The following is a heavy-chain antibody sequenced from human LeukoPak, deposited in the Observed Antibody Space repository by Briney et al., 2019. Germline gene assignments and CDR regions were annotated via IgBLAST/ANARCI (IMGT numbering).Heavy chain of an antibody. Sequence: GGSLRLSCAASGFTFSTYALNWVRQAPGKGLKWVSFISASSNYIYYADSVKGRFTISRDNAKNSLYLQMNSLRDEDTAVYYCARTYSSGWYYFDYWGQGTLVTVSS. V-gene: IGHV3-21*01. CDR1: GFTFSTYA. J-gene: IGHJ4*02. CDR3: ARTYSSGWYYFDY. CDR2: ISASSNYI. D-gene: IGHD6-19*01.